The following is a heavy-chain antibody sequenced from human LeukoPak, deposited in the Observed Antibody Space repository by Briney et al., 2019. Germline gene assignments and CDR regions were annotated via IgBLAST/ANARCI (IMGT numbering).Heavy chain of an antibody. V-gene: IGHV3-53*01. D-gene: IGHD2-15*01. CDR2: IYSGGST. Sequence: GGSLGLSCAASGFTVSSNYMSWVRQAPGKGLERVSVIYSGGSTYYADSVKGRFTISRDNSRNTLYLQMNSLRAEDTAVYYCAASIRYCSGGSCIDYWGQGTLVTVSS. CDR1: GFTVSSNY. J-gene: IGHJ4*02. CDR3: AASIRYCSGGSCIDY.